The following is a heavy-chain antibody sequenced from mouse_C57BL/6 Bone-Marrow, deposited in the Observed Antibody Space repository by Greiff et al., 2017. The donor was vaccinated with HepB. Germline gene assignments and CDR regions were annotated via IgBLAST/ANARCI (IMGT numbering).Heavy chain of an antibody. D-gene: IGHD2-1*01. CDR2: IHPNSGST. CDR3: ARRLTELRYFDV. J-gene: IGHJ1*03. Sequence: VQLQQPGAELVKPGASVKLSCKASGYTFTSYWMHWVKQRPGQGLEWIGMIHPNSGSTNYNEKFKSKATLTVDKSSSTAYMQLSSLTSEDSAVYYCARRLTELRYFDVWGTGTTVTVSS. V-gene: IGHV1-64*01. CDR1: GYTFTSYW.